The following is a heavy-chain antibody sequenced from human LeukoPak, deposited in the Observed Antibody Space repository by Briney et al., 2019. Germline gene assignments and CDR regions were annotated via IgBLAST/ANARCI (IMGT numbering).Heavy chain of an antibody. CDR1: GYTLTELS. Sequence: PEASVKVSCKVSGYTLTELSMHWVRQAPGKGLEWMGGFDPEDGETIYAQKFRGRVTMTEDTSTDTAYMELSSLRSEDTAVYYCARVLAGPPGYYYYMDVWGKGTTVTVSS. D-gene: IGHD3-10*01. CDR2: FDPEDGET. J-gene: IGHJ6*03. V-gene: IGHV1-24*01. CDR3: ARVLAGPPGYYYYMDV.